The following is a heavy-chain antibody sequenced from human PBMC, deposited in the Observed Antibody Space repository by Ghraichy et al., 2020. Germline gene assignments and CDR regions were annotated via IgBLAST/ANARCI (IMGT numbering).Heavy chain of an antibody. Sequence: GGSLRLSCAASGFTFSTFAMHWVRQAPGEGLEYVSSITADGGTTYYGNSVNRRFTIYRDNSKNTLYLQMGSLRVEDTALYYCARDHTGTGDYWGQGTLVTVSS. CDR1: GFTFSTFA. V-gene: IGHV3-64*01. J-gene: IGHJ4*02. CDR2: ITADGGTT. CDR3: ARDHTGTGDY. D-gene: IGHD1-1*01.